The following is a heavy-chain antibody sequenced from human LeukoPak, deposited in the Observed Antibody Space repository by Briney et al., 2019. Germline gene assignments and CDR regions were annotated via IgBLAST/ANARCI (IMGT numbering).Heavy chain of an antibody. J-gene: IGHJ4*02. D-gene: IGHD3-10*01. CDR2: IIPIFGTA. CDR3: ALWFGELTG. Sequence: GASVKVSCKASGYTFTSCSMHWVRQAPGQGLEWMGGIIPIFGTANYAQKFQGRVTITADESTSTAYMELSSLRSEDTAVYYCALWFGELTGWGQGTLVTVSS. CDR1: GYTFTSCS. V-gene: IGHV1-69*13.